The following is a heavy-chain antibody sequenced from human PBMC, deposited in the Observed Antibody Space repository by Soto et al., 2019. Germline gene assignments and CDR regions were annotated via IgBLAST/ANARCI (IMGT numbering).Heavy chain of an antibody. CDR1: GFTLSSYW. V-gene: IGHV3-7*05. Sequence: EVQVVESGGGLVQPGGSLRLSCAASGFTLSSYWMTWVRQAPGKGLEWVANIKEDGSETYYVDSVKGRFTISRDNAKNSLYLQLNSLRAEDTAVYYCARAVLVWFGEFLEDYYYHGMDVWGQGTTVTVSS. D-gene: IGHD3-10*01. CDR3: ARAVLVWFGEFLEDYYYHGMDV. CDR2: IKEDGSET. J-gene: IGHJ6*02.